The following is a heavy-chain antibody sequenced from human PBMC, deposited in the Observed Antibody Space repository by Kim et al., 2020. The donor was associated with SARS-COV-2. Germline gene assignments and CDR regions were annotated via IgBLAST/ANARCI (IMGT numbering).Heavy chain of an antibody. Sequence: SETLSLTCTVSGGSISSSSYYWGWIRQPPGKGLEWIGSIYYSGSTYYNPSLKSRVTISVDTSKNQFSLKLSSVTAADTAVYYCARLPRHCSSTSCSRWGGDYWGQGTLVTVSS. D-gene: IGHD2-2*01. V-gene: IGHV4-39*01. CDR1: GGSISSSSYY. J-gene: IGHJ4*02. CDR2: IYYSGST. CDR3: ARLPRHCSSTSCSRWGGDY.